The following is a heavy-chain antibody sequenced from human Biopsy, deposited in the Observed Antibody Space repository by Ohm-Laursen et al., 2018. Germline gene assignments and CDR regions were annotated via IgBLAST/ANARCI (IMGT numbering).Heavy chain of an antibody. Sequence: SETLSHTCTVSGGSFTGHYWSWIRQPPGKGLEWIGHISYTGYTSYKSSLKSRVTISLDTSRKHFSLRLTSLAAADTAVYYCARGSNEYGGLYFPHWGQGTLVTVSS. CDR1: GGSFTGHY. CDR3: ARGSNEYGGLYFPH. CDR2: ISYTGYT. J-gene: IGHJ1*01. V-gene: IGHV4-59*11. D-gene: IGHD4-23*01.